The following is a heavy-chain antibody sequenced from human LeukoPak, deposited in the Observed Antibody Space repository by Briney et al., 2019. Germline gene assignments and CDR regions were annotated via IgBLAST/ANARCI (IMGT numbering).Heavy chain of an antibody. J-gene: IGHJ4*02. V-gene: IGHV3-48*03. CDR3: ATSFSTPANY. D-gene: IGHD2-2*01. CDR1: GFTFSSYE. CDR2: ISSSGSTI. Sequence: GGSLRLSCAASGFTFSSYEMNWVRQARGKGLEWVSYISSSGSTIYYADSVKGRFTISRDNAKNSLYLQMNSLRAEDTAVYYCATSFSTPANYWGQGTLVTVSS.